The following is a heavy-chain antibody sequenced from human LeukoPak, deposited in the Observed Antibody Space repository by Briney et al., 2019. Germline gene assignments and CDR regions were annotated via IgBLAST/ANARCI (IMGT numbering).Heavy chain of an antibody. D-gene: IGHD1-1*01. Sequence: GGSLRLSCAGSGFTFSSLAIHWVRQAPGKGLEWVADVSGDGTTKYYADSVKGRFTISRDNSINTLYLQMNSLRADDAAVYYCTRKKSGLLTTDAVGDFFDPWGQGTLVTVSS. V-gene: IGHV3-30*04. CDR1: GFTFSSLA. CDR3: TRKKSGLLTTDAVGDFFDP. CDR2: VSGDGTTK. J-gene: IGHJ5*02.